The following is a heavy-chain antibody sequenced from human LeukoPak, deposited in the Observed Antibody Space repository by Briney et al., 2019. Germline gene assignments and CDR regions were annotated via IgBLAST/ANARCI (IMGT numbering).Heavy chain of an antibody. CDR1: GGSISSSSYY. CDR2: IYYSGST. V-gene: IGHV4-39*01. CDR3: ARLRDYYYSYMDV. Sequence: SETLSLTCTASGGSISSSSYYWGWIRQPPGKGLEWIGSIYYSGSTYYNPSLKSRVTISVDTSKNQFSLKLSSVTAADTAVYYCARLRDYYYSYMDVWGKGTTVTISS. J-gene: IGHJ6*03.